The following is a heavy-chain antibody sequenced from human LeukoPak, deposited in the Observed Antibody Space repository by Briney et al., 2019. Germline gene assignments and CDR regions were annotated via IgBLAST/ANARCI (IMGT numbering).Heavy chain of an antibody. CDR3: ARARIDWLLVFDY. J-gene: IGHJ4*02. Sequence: KPSGTLSLTCAVSGGSISSSSWWSWVRQTPGKGLEWIGEIYHSGSSNYNPPLKSRVTISADQPKRQFSLKLSSVTAADTAVYYCARARIDWLLVFDYWGQGTLVTVSS. D-gene: IGHD3-9*01. CDR1: GGSISSSSW. CDR2: IYHSGSS. V-gene: IGHV4-4*02.